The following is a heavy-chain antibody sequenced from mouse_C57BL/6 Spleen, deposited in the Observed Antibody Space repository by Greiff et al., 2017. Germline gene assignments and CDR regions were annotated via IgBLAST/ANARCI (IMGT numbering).Heavy chain of an antibody. D-gene: IGHD4-1*01. CDR3: ARAGTRGFDY. V-gene: IGHV1-59*01. CDR2: IDPSDSYT. Sequence: QVQLQQSGAELVRPGTSVKLSCKASGYTFTSYWMHWVQQRPGQGLEWIGVIDPSDSYTNYNQKFKGKATLTVDTSSSTAYMQLSSLTSEDSAVYYSARAGTRGFDYWGQGTTLTVSS. CDR1: GYTFTSYW. J-gene: IGHJ2*01.